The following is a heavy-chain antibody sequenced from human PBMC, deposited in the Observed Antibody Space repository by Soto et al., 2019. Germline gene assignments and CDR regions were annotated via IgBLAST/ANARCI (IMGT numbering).Heavy chain of an antibody. V-gene: IGHV4-59*01. CDR2: IYYRGSA. Sequence: SETLSLTCTVSGGSISSYYWSWFRQPPGKGLEWIGSIYYRGSANSNPSLKSRLTISVDMSKNHFSLKLISVTAADTAIYYCVRANHFDFWGQGTLVTVSS. CDR1: GGSISSYY. CDR3: VRANHFDF. J-gene: IGHJ4*02.